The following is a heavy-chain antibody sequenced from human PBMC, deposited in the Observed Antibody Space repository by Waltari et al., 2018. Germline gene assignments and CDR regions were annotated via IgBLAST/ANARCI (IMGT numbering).Heavy chain of an antibody. D-gene: IGHD3-22*01. CDR1: GGSISSYY. CDR3: ATSLPYYYDSSGYHY. J-gene: IGHJ4*02. V-gene: IGHV4-59*01. CDR2: IYYSGST. Sequence: QVQLQESDPGLVKPSETLSLTCTVSGGSISSYYWSWIRQPPGKGLEWIGYIYYSGSTNYNPSLKSRVTISVDTSKNQFSLKLSSVTAADTAVYYCATSLPYYYDSSGYHYWGQGTLVTVSS.